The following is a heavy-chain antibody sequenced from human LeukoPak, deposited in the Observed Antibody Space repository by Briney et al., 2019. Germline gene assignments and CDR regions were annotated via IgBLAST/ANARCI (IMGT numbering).Heavy chain of an antibody. Sequence: SGTLSRTCAVSGGSISSSNWWSWVRQPPGKGLEWIGEIYHSGSTNYNPSLKSRVTISVDKSKNQFSLKLSSVTAADTAVYYCAREMDDVLTRYFDYWGQGTLVTVSS. CDR3: AREMDDVLTRYFDY. J-gene: IGHJ4*02. CDR1: GGSISSSNW. CDR2: IYHSGST. D-gene: IGHD3-9*01. V-gene: IGHV4-4*02.